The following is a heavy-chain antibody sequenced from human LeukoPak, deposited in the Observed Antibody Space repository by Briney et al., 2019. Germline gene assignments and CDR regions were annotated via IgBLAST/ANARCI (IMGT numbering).Heavy chain of an antibody. V-gene: IGHV4-34*01. J-gene: IGHJ4*02. CDR3: ARDLLNEGNHLDY. CDR2: INHSGST. Sequence: SETLSLTCAVYGGSFSGYYWSWIRQPPGKGLEWIGEINHSGSTNYNPSLKSRVTISVDTSKNQFSLKLSSVTAADTAVYYCARDLLNEGNHLDYWGQGTLVTVSS. CDR1: GGSFSGYY. D-gene: IGHD4-23*01.